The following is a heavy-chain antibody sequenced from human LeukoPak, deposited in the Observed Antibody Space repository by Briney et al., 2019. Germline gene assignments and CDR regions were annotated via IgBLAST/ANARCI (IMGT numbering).Heavy chain of an antibody. CDR1: GGSFSGYY. J-gene: IGHJ4*02. CDR2: INHSGST. CDR3: ARHAGIVVVPAARGFDY. V-gene: IGHV4-34*01. D-gene: IGHD2-2*01. Sequence: SETLSLTCAVYGGSFSGYYWSWIRQPPGKGLEWIGEINHSGSTNYNPSLKSRVTISVDTSKNQFSLKLSSVTAADTAVYYCARHAGIVVVPAARGFDYWGQGTLVTVSS.